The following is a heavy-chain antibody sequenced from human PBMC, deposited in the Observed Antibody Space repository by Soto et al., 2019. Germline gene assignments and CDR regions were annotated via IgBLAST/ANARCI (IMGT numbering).Heavy chain of an antibody. CDR2: NYYSGNP. V-gene: IGHV4-39*01. Sequence: QLQLQESGPGLVKPSETLSLTCTVSGGSISSSSYYWGWIRQPPGKGLEWIGSNYYSGNPYYNPSLKGQVTISVDTSKTQYSLTLSSVTGAETAVYYCARFHYSSSWYFWGQGTLVTVSS. J-gene: IGHJ4*02. CDR3: ARFHYSSSWYF. CDR1: GGSISSSSYY. D-gene: IGHD6-13*01.